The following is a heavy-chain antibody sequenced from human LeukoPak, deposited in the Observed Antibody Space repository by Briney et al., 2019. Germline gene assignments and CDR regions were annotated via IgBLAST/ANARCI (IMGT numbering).Heavy chain of an antibody. J-gene: IGHJ4*02. D-gene: IGHD3-22*01. Sequence: SETLSLTCAVYGGSFSGYYWSWIRQPPGKGLEWIGEINHSGSTNYNPSLKSRVTISVDTSKNQFSLKLSSVTAADTAVYYCASSDYDSSGTFDYWGQGTLVTVSS. CDR3: ASSDYDSSGTFDY. CDR2: INHSGST. CDR1: GGSFSGYY. V-gene: IGHV4-34*01.